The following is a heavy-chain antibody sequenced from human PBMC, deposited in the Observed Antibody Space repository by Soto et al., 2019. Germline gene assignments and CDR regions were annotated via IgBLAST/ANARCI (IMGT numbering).Heavy chain of an antibody. CDR3: ARLLQSWFDP. V-gene: IGHV1-2*04. CDR2: INPNSGGT. J-gene: IGHJ5*02. CDR1: GYTFTGYY. D-gene: IGHD2-15*01. Sequence: ASVKVSCKASGYTFTGYYMHWVRQAPGQGLEWMGWINPNSGGTNYAQKFQGWVIMTRDTSNSTAYMELSRLRSDDTAVYCCARLLQSWFDPWGQGTLVTVSS.